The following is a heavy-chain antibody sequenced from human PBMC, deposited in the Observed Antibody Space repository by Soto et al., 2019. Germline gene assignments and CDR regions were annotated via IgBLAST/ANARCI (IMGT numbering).Heavy chain of an antibody. CDR2: ISSSSSYI. V-gene: IGHV3-21*01. D-gene: IGHD3-10*01. CDR1: GFTFSSYS. Sequence: EVQLVESGGGLVKPGGSLRLSCAASGFTFSSYSMNWVRQAPGKGLEWVSSISSSSSYIYYADSVKGRFTISRDNAKNSLYLQMNSMRAEDTAVYYCARDVVITMVRGHPPDYMDVWVKGTTVTVS. J-gene: IGHJ6*03. CDR3: ARDVVITMVRGHPPDYMDV.